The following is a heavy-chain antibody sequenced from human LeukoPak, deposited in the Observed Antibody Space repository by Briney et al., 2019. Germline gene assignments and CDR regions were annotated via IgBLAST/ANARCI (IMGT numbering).Heavy chain of an antibody. J-gene: IGHJ4*02. CDR3: AKDPYDSSGYYYYSLTFFDY. D-gene: IGHD3-22*01. V-gene: IGHV3-30*18. CDR1: GFTFSSYG. CDR2: ISYDGSNK. Sequence: PGGSVRLSCGASGFTFSSYGMHWVRQAPGKGLEWVAVISYDGSNKYYADSVKGRFTISRDNSKNTLYLQMNSLRAEDTAVYYCAKDPYDSSGYYYYSLTFFDYWGQGTLVTVSS.